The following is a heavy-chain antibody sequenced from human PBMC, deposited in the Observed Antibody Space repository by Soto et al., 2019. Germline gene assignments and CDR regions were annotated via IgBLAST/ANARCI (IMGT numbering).Heavy chain of an antibody. CDR3: ARSPGWGSSWYYFDY. D-gene: IGHD6-13*01. CDR2: INAGNGNT. V-gene: IGHV1-3*01. Sequence: QVQLVQSGAEVKKPGASVKVSCKASGYTFTSYAMHWVRQAPGQRLEWMGWINAGNGNTKYSQKFQGRVTITRDTSASTAYMELSSLRSEDTAVYYCARSPGWGSSWYYFDYWGQGTLVTVSS. J-gene: IGHJ4*02. CDR1: GYTFTSYA.